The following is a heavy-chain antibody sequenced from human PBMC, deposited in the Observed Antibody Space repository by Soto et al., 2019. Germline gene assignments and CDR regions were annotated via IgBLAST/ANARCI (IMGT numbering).Heavy chain of an antibody. J-gene: IGHJ4*02. CDR3: VKGARGGGWLSDY. CDR1: GFPSSIYG. CDR2: IGAGGGGR. V-gene: IGHV3-23*01. Sequence: GGSLRLSCAASGFPSSIYGMRWVRQPPVVGLEWDSTIGAGGGGRSYADVGRAWFTLSRDKAKDTLYRHRNSLLSEYTAVSYWVKGARGGGWLSDYWGLGTLVTVAS. D-gene: IGHD2-21*01.